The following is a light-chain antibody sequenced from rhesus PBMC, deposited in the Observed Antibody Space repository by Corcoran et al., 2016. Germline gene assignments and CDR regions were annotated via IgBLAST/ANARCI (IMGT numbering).Light chain of an antibody. CDR2: GAS. CDR3: QQYSNWPLT. Sequence: EIVMTQSPATLSLSPGERATLSCRASQSVSSSLAWYQQKPGQAPRLRIYGASSRATGIPDRFSGSGSGTAFTLTISSLEPEDFAVYYCQQYSNWPLTFGGGTKVEIK. V-gene: IGKV3-42*03. J-gene: IGKJ4*01. CDR1: QSVSSS.